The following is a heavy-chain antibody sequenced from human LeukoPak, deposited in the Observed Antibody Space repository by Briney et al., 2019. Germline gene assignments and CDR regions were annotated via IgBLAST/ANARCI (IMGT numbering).Heavy chain of an antibody. CDR2: ISGSGGST. J-gene: IGHJ4*02. V-gene: IGHV3-23*01. Sequence: PGGSLRLSCAASGFTFSSYWMSWVRQAPGKGLEWVSAISGSGGSTYYADSVKGRFTISRDNSKNTLYLQMNSLRAEDTAVYYCARLSRGGYSYGYLDYWGQGTLVTVSS. CDR1: GFTFSSYW. CDR3: ARLSRGGYSYGYLDY. D-gene: IGHD5-18*01.